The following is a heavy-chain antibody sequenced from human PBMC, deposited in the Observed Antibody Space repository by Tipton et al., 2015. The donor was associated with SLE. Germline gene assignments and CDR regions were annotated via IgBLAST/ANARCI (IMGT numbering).Heavy chain of an antibody. V-gene: IGHV1-46*01. CDR3: ARGRSRGSSSWNY. D-gene: IGHD6-13*01. CDR2: INPSGGST. J-gene: IGHJ4*02. Sequence: QVHLVQSGAEVKKPGASVKVSCKASGYTFTSYYMHWVRQAPGQGLEWMGIINPSGGSTSYAQKFQGRVTMTRDTSTSTVYMELSSVTAADTAVYYCARGRSRGSSSWNYWGQGTLVTVSS. CDR1: GYTFTSYY.